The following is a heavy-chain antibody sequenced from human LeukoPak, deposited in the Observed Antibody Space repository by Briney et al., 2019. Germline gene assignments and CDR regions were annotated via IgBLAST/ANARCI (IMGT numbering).Heavy chain of an antibody. Sequence: GGSLRLSCAASGFTFSSYWMHWVRQAPGKGLVWVSRINSDGSSTSYADSVKGRFTISRDNAKNTLYLQMNSLRAEDTAVYYCARAAKGPPGPPYDFWSGYYPGEFDPWGQGTLVTVSS. J-gene: IGHJ5*02. V-gene: IGHV3-74*01. CDR1: GFTFSSYW. CDR3: ARAAKGPPGPPYDFWSGYYPGEFDP. CDR2: INSDGSST. D-gene: IGHD3-3*01.